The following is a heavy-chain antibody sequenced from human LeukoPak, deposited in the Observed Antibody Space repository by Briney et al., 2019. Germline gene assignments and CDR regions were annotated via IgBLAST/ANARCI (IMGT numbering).Heavy chain of an antibody. J-gene: IGHJ4*02. D-gene: IGHD2-8*01. CDR2: MNPNSGNT. V-gene: IGHV1-8*01. Sequence: ASVKVSCKASGYTFTSYDISWVRQATGQGPEWMGWMNPNSGNTGYVQKFQGRVTMTRNTSIGTAYMELSSLRSDDTAVYYCGRGRGNGRPENYFDYWGQGTLVTVSS. CDR1: GYTFTSYD. CDR3: GRGRGNGRPENYFDY.